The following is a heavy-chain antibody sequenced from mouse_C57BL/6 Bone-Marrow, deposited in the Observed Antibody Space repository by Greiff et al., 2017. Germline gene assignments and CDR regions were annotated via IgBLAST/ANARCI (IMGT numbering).Heavy chain of an antibody. V-gene: IGHV5-6*01. CDR1: GFTFSSYG. J-gene: IGHJ3*01. D-gene: IGHD1-1*01. Sequence: EVMLVESGGDLVKPGGSLKLSCAASGFTFSSYGMSWVRQTPDKRLEWVATISSGGSYTYYPDSGKGRFTISRDNAKNTLYLQMSSLKSEDTAMYYCARHGGFYYYGSSPAWFAYWGQGTLVTVSA. CDR3: ARHGGFYYYGSSPAWFAY. CDR2: ISSGGSYT.